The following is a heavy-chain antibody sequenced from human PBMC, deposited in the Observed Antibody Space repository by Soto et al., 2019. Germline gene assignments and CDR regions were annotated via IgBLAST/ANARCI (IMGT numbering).Heavy chain of an antibody. CDR2: ISSISSTI. J-gene: IGHJ5*02. CDR3: ARDSWFDT. V-gene: IGHV3-48*02. Sequence: GGSLRLSCAASGFTFSSYSMNWVRQAPGKGLEWVRQAPGKGLGWVSYISSISSTIYYADSVKGRFTISRDNAKNSVYLQMNSLRDEDTAVYYCARDSWFDTWGQGTLVTVSS. CDR1: GFTFSSYS.